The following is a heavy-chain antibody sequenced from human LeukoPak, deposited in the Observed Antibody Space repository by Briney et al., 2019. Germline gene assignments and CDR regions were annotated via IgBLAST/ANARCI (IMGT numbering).Heavy chain of an antibody. J-gene: IGHJ6*02. V-gene: IGHV4-59*01. CDR1: GGSISSYY. D-gene: IGHD5-18*01. CDR3: ARARKTMGYSYGKARNYYYYGMDV. Sequence: SETLSLTCTVSGGSISSYYWSWIRQPPGKGLEWIGYINYSGSTNYSPSLKSRVTISVDTSKNQFSLKLSSVTAADTAVYYCARARKTMGYSYGKARNYYYYGMDVWGQGTTVTVSS. CDR2: INYSGST.